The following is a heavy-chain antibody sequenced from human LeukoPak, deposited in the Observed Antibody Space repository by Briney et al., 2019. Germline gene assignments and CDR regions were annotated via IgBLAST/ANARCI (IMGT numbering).Heavy chain of an antibody. V-gene: IGHV1-69*05. CDR3: ARTPLTCSGGSCWFDP. J-gene: IGHJ5*02. CDR2: IIPIFGTA. D-gene: IGHD2-15*01. CDR1: GGTFSSYA. Sequence: SVKVSCKASGGTFSSYAISWVRQAPGKGFEWMGRIIPIFGTANYAQKFQGRVTITTDESTSTAYMELSSLRSEDTAVYYCARTPLTCSGGSCWFDPWGQGTLVTVSS.